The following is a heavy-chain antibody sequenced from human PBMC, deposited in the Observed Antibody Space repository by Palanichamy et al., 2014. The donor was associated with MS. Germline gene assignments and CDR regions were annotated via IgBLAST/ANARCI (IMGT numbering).Heavy chain of an antibody. CDR3: ARAKSTGDYYYYYIDV. V-gene: IGHV3-20*01. D-gene: IGHD2-2*01. Sequence: EVQLVEVWGRRGTPGGSLRLSCAASGFTFDDYGMSWVRQAPGKGLEWVSGINWNGGTTGYADSVKGRFTISRDNAKNSPYLQMNSLRAEDTALYHCARAKSTGDYYYYYIDVWGKGTTVTVSS. J-gene: IGHJ6*03. CDR1: GFTFDDYG. CDR2: INWNGGTT.